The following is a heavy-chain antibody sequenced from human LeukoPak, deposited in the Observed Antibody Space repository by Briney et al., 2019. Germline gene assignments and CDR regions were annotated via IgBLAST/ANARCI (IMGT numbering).Heavy chain of an antibody. D-gene: IGHD5-24*01. CDR2: INPNSGGT. J-gene: IGHJ4*02. CDR1: GYTFTGYY. V-gene: IGHV1-2*06. CDR3: ARGNQGGRDGYNWVY. Sequence: GASVKVSCKASGYTFTGYYMHWVRQAPGQGLEWMGRINPNSGGTNYAQKFQGRVTMTRDTSISTAYMELSRLRSDDTAVYYCARGNQGGRDGYNWVYWGQGTLVTVSS.